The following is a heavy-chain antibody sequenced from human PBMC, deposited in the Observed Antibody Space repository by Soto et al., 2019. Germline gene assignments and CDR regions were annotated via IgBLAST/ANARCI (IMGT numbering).Heavy chain of an antibody. D-gene: IGHD3-3*01. CDR3: ASHPLLRFLEWLPAHFDY. Sequence: SETLSLTCTVSGGSISSSSYYWGWIRQPPGKGLEWIGSIYYSGSTYYNPSLKSRVTISVDTSKNQFSLKLSSVTAADTAVYYCASHPLLRFLEWLPAHFDYWGQGTLVTVSS. CDR1: GGSISSSSYY. J-gene: IGHJ4*02. CDR2: IYYSGST. V-gene: IGHV4-39*01.